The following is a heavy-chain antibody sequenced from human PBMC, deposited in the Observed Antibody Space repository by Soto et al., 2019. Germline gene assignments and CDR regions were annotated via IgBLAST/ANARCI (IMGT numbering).Heavy chain of an antibody. V-gene: IGHV3-49*04. Sequence: WSLTLSSTGSGIHVDGFAINLVRQAPGTVLEWVGLIRNQSYQETTEYDAAVKVRFTISRDTSNGIDYLQMNRLNIEDSSAYYCSGTESPDTAYFSLYCGQGSAVTSPQ. CDR1: GIHVDGFA. CDR3: SGTESPDTAYFSLY. CDR2: IRNQSYQETT. J-gene: IGHJ4*02. D-gene: IGHD1-26*01.